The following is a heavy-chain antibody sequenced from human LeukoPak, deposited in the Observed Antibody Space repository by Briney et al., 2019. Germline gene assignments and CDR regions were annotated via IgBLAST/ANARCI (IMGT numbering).Heavy chain of an antibody. CDR1: GFTFGSYG. CDR2: ITPNADRT. D-gene: IGHD3-22*01. Sequence: GGSLRLPCAASGFTFGSYGMSWVRQAPGKGLEWVSFITPNADRTSYADSVEGRFTISRDNPRNTLYMQMNSLRDEDTAVYYCAIMHGYYDGSGYWVQWGQGTLVTVSS. CDR3: AIMHGYYDGSGYWVQ. J-gene: IGHJ1*01. V-gene: IGHV3-23*01.